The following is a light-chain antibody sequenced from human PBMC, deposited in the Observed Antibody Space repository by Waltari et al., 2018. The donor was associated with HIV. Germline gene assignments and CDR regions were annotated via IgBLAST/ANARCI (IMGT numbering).Light chain of an antibody. CDR2: KAS. CDR3: QQYNSYLYT. Sequence: DIQMTQSPSTLSASVGARVTLTCRASQSISSWLAWYQQKPGKAPKLLIQKASSLESGVPSRFSGSGSGTEFTLTISSLQPDDFATYYCQQYNSYLYTFGQGTKLEIK. J-gene: IGKJ2*01. CDR1: QSISSW. V-gene: IGKV1-5*03.